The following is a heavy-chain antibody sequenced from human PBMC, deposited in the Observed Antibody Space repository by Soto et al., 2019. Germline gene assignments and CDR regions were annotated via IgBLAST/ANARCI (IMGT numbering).Heavy chain of an antibody. CDR1: GFIFSYYG. CDR2: MSYDGNKE. Sequence: QVQLVESGGGVVQPGRSLRLSCAASGFIFSYYGIHWVRQAPGKGLEWVAVMSYDGNKEYYADSVKGRFTVSRDNSKNTLYLEMNSLRAEGTAVYYCAKGQGSYGVGPDYWGQGTLVTVSS. V-gene: IGHV3-30*18. D-gene: IGHD5-18*01. J-gene: IGHJ4*02. CDR3: AKGQGSYGVGPDY.